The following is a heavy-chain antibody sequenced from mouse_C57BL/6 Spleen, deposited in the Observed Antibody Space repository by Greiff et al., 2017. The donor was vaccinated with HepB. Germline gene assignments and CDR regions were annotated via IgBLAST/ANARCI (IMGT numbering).Heavy chain of an antibody. D-gene: IGHD1-1*01. CDR3: ATDIITTVVATGDYAMDY. J-gene: IGHJ4*01. CDR1: GFNIKDYY. Sequence: EVKLVESGAELVKPGASVKLSCTASGFNIKDYYMHWVKQRTEQGLEWIGRIDPEDGETKYAPKFQGKATITADTSSNTAYLQLSSLTSEDTAVYYGATDIITTVVATGDYAMDYWGQGTSVTVSS. V-gene: IGHV14-2*01. CDR2: IDPEDGET.